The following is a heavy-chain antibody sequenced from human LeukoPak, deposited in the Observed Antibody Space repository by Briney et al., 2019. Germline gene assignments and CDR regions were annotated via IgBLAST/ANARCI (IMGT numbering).Heavy chain of an antibody. CDR1: GFSFTDYP. Sequence: QLVESGGGLVQPGGSLRLSCATSGFSFTDYPMNWVRQAPGKGLEWISNIRTTAEGAKYAYYADSVKGRVTISRDDGKNTLYLHMNSLRDDDTAVYYCATDQRYAFDYWGQGILVTVSS. CDR3: ATDQRYAFDY. J-gene: IGHJ4*02. D-gene: IGHD3-9*01. CDR2: IRTTAEGAKYA. V-gene: IGHV3-48*02.